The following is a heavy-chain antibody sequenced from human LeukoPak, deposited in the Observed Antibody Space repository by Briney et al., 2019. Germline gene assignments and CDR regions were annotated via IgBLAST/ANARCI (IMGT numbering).Heavy chain of an antibody. CDR2: ISSSSSYI. J-gene: IGHJ4*02. V-gene: IGHV3-21*01. Sequence: GGSLRLSRAASGFTFSSYSMNWVRQAPGKGLEWVSSISSSSSYIYYADSVKGRFTISRDNAKNSLYLQMNSLRAEDTAVYYCGREIQAPGKTLEYWGQGTLVTVSS. CDR1: GFTFSSYS. CDR3: GREIQAPGKTLEY.